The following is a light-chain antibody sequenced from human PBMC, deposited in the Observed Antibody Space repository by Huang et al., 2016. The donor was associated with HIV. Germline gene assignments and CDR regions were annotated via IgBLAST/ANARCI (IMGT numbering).Light chain of an antibody. CDR2: EVS. CDR1: PSLLYSDGKTY. CDR3: MQGRSLPRT. V-gene: IGKV2-29*02. Sequence: DVVMTQTPLSLSVTPGQPASISCRSSPSLLYSDGKTYLYWYLQKPGQSPRLLIYEVSSRVSGVPDRFSGSGSGTDFTLKISRVEAEDVGFYYCMQGRSLPRTFGQGTKVEIK. J-gene: IGKJ1*01.